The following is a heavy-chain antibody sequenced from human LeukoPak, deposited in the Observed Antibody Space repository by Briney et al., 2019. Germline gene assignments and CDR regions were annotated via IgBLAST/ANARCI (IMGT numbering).Heavy chain of an antibody. V-gene: IGHV3-74*01. CDR3: ERYLNYYGLDV. J-gene: IGHJ6*02. CDR2: INSDVSST. Sequence: GGSLRLSCAASGFTFSSHWMNWVRHAPGKGLVWVSRINSDVSSTSYADSVKGRFTISRDNAKNTLYLQMNSLRAEDTAVYYCERYLNYYGLDVWGQGTTVTVSS. CDR1: GFTFSSHW. D-gene: IGHD3-9*01.